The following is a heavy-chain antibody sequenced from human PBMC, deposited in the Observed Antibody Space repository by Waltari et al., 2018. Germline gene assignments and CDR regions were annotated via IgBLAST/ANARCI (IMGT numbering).Heavy chain of an antibody. J-gene: IGHJ4*02. CDR3: ARDLATSGQSYFTY. Sequence: QVQLVQSGPEVKKPGASVKVSCKASGYNFSNYGISWVRQAPGQGLEWMGWISAYNGNTNYARKIKGRVTMTTDTSTSTAYIEVRGLRSDDTAVYYCARDLATSGQSYFTYWGQGTLVTVSS. CDR1: GYNFSNYG. CDR2: ISAYNGNT. D-gene: IGHD6-13*01. V-gene: IGHV1-18*01.